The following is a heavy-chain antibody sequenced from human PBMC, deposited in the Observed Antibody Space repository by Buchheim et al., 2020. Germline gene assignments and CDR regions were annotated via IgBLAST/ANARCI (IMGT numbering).Heavy chain of an antibody. Sequence: QVQLVESGGGVVQPGRSLRLSCAASGFTFSSYGMHWVRQAPGKGLEWVAVISYDGSNKYYADSVKGRFTISRDNSKNTLYLQMNSLRDEDTAVYYCAKVSYDSSGYVDYWGQGTL. CDR3: AKVSYDSSGYVDY. J-gene: IGHJ4*02. V-gene: IGHV3-30*18. CDR2: ISYDGSNK. CDR1: GFTFSSYG. D-gene: IGHD3-22*01.